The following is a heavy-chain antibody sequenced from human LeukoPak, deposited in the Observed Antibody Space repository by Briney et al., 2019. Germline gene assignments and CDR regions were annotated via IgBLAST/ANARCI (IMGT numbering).Heavy chain of an antibody. Sequence: GGSLRLSCAASGFTFRSYAMSWVRQAPGKGLEWASAISGSGGSTYYADSVKGRFTISRDNSKNTLYLQMNSLRAEDTAVYYCAKQDWNDYYFDYWGQGTLVTVSS. CDR3: AKQDWNDYYFDY. V-gene: IGHV3-23*01. CDR1: GFTFRSYA. CDR2: ISGSGGST. J-gene: IGHJ4*02. D-gene: IGHD1-1*01.